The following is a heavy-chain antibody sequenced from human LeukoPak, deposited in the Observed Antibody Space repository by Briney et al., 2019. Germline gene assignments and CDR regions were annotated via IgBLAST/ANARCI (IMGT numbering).Heavy chain of an antibody. CDR2: VSGGGRET. V-gene: IGHV3-23*01. J-gene: IGHJ4*02. Sequence: GGSLRLSCAASGFTFSNYAMSWVRQAPGKGLEWVSDVSGGGRETYYADSVKGRFTISRDNSKNTLFLLMDSLRGEDTALYPCARLNSLPVGWRSPSDYWGQGTLVTVSS. D-gene: IGHD2/OR15-2a*01. CDR3: ARLNSLPVGWRSPSDY. CDR1: GFTFSNYA.